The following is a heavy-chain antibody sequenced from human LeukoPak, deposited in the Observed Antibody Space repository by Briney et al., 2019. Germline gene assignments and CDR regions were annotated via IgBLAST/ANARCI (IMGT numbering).Heavy chain of an antibody. CDR3: ASIPYGVGAYYFDY. CDR1: GGPISGYY. V-gene: IGHV4-59*01. CDR2: MYYSGST. J-gene: IGHJ4*02. Sequence: SETLSLTCTVSGGPISGYYWSWIRQPPGKGLEWIGYMYYSGSTNYNPALKSRATISIDMAKNQFSLKLSSVTAADTAVYFCASIPYGVGAYYFDYWGQGTLVTVSS. D-gene: IGHD2-2*02.